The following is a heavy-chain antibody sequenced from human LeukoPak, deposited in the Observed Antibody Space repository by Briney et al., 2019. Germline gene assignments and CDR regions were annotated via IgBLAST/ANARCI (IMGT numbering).Heavy chain of an antibody. CDR1: GGSFSGYH. J-gene: IGHJ6*03. CDR2: INHSGST. D-gene: IGHD3-3*01. V-gene: IGHV4-34*01. CDR3: ARLGLGGYYNSPRHYGYYYYYMDV. Sequence: SETLSLTCAVYGGSFSGYHWSWIRQPPGKGLEWIGGINHSGSTNYNLSLKSRVTISVDTSKNQFSLKLSSVTAADTAVYYCARLGLGGYYNSPRHYGYYYYYMDVWGKGTTVTVSS.